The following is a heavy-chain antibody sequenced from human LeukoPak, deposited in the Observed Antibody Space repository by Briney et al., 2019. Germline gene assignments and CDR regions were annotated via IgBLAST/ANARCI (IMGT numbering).Heavy chain of an antibody. CDR1: GFTFSSYA. CDR2: ISGSGGST. Sequence: GGSLRLSCAASGFTFSSYAMSWVRQAPGNGLEWVSAISGSGGSTYYADSVKGRFTISRDNSKNTLYLQMNSLRAEDTAVYYCAKAMWYSSGWWGFDYWGQGTLVTVSS. V-gene: IGHV3-23*01. CDR3: AKAMWYSSGWWGFDY. J-gene: IGHJ4*02. D-gene: IGHD6-19*01.